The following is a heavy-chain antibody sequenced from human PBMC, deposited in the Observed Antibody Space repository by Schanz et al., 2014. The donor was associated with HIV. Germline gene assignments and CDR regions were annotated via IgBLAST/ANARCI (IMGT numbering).Heavy chain of an antibody. V-gene: IGHV3-33*06. CDR2: MWYDESHK. D-gene: IGHD3-3*01. CDR3: AKASESIFGVEGLDF. J-gene: IGHJ4*02. CDR1: GFTFSDYY. Sequence: QVQLVESGGGLVKPGGSLRLSCAASGFTFSDYYMSWIRQAPGKGLEWVAAMWYDESHKGYADSVKGRFTISRDNSKNTLYLEMNSLRPEDTAVYYCAKASESIFGVEGLDFWGQGTLVIVSS.